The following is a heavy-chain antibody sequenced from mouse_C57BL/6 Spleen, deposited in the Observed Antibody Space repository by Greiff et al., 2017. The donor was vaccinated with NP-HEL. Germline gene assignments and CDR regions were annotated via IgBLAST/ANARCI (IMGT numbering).Heavy chain of an antibody. CDR3: ARRSYGSSFDY. J-gene: IGHJ2*01. CDR2: IDPSDSYT. D-gene: IGHD1-1*01. CDR1: GYTFTSYW. V-gene: IGHV1-69*01. Sequence: QVQLKQSGAELVMPGASVKLSCKASGYTFTSYWMHWVKQRPGQGLEWIGEIDPSDSYTNYNQKFKGKSTLTVDKSSSTAYMQLSSLTSEDSAVYYCARRSYGSSFDYWGQGTTLTVSS.